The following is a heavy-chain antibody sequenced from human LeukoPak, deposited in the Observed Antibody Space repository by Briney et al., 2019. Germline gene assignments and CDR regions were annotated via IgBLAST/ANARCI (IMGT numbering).Heavy chain of an antibody. D-gene: IGHD3-10*01. V-gene: IGHV1-24*01. CDR3: ATPSLISHYGPTLCY. J-gene: IGHJ4*02. Sequence: GASVKVSCKVSGYTLTELSMHWVRQAPGKGLEWMGGFDPEDGETIYAQKFQGRVTMTEDTSTDTAYMELSSLRSEDTAVYYCATPSLISHYGPTLCYWGQGTLVTVSS. CDR2: FDPEDGET. CDR1: GYTLTELS.